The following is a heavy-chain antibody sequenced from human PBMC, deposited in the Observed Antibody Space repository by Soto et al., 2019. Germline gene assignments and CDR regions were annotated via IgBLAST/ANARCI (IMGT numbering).Heavy chain of an antibody. CDR3: ARGRHILTGYYRDLNYGMDV. Sequence: SDTLSLTCAFYCPSFLGYYWSWILQPPWKGLEWIGEINHSGSTNYNPSLKSRVTISVDTSKNQFSLKLSSVTAADTAVYYCARGRHILTGYYRDLNYGMDVWGQGTTVT. V-gene: IGHV4-34*01. CDR2: INHSGST. J-gene: IGHJ6*02. D-gene: IGHD3-9*01. CDR1: CPSFLGYY.